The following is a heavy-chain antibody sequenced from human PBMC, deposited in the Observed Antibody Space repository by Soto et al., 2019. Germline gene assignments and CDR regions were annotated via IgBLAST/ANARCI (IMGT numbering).Heavy chain of an antibody. Sequence: EVQLLQSGGGLVQPGGSLRLSCAASGFKFSNFAMRWIRQAPGKGLEWVSGINGGGGHTDYADSGKGRFTISRSNSKKTLYLQLSILRAEDTAVYYCANAHWVYSSTWFFFDHWGQGTLVTVSS. CDR2: INGGGGHT. J-gene: IGHJ4*02. CDR1: GFKFSNFA. D-gene: IGHD2-2*01. V-gene: IGHV3-23*01. CDR3: ANAHWVYSSTWFFFDH.